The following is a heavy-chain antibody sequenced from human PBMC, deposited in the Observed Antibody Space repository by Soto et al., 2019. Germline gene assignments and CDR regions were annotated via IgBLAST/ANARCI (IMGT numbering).Heavy chain of an antibody. V-gene: IGHV4-34*01. J-gene: IGHJ4*02. CDR1: GGSFSGYY. Sequence: PSETLSLTCAVYGGSFSGYYWSWIRQPPGKGLEWIGEINHSGSTNYNPSLKSRVTISVDTSKNQFSLKLSSVTAADTAVYYCARVGRRWLQLRALFFDYWGQGTLVTVSS. CDR2: INHSGST. D-gene: IGHD5-12*01. CDR3: ARVGRRWLQLRALFFDY.